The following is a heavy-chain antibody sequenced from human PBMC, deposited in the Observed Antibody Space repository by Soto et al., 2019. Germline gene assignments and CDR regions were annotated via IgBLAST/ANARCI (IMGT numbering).Heavy chain of an antibody. Sequence: EVQLVESGGGLVQPGGSLRLSCAASGFTFSSYEMNWVRQAPGKGLEWVSYISSSGSTIYYADSVKGRFTISRDNAKNSLYLQMNSLRAEDTAVYYCAREMGIAAAGTRWFAPWGQGTLVTVSS. CDR2: ISSSGSTI. CDR3: AREMGIAAAGTRWFAP. J-gene: IGHJ5*02. V-gene: IGHV3-48*03. CDR1: GFTFSSYE. D-gene: IGHD6-13*01.